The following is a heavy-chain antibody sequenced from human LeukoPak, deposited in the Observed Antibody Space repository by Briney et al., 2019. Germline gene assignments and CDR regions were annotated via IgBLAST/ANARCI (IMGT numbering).Heavy chain of an antibody. CDR1: GGSISSSSYY. D-gene: IGHD6-13*01. CDR3: ARTNTYSSSWYVNYYYGMDV. J-gene: IGHJ6*02. Sequence: SETLSLTCTVSGGSISSSSYYWGWIRQPPGKGLEWIGSIYYSGSTYYNPSLKSQVTISVDTSKNQFSLKLSSVTAADTAVYYCARTNTYSSSWYVNYYYGMDVWGQGTTVTVSS. V-gene: IGHV4-39*01. CDR2: IYYSGST.